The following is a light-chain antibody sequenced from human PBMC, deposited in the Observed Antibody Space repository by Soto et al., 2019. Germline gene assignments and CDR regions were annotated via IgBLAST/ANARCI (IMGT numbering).Light chain of an antibody. CDR1: QGISNW. V-gene: IGKV1-12*01. CDR2: IVS. CDR3: QQGNSFPLT. Sequence: DLQMTQSPSSVSASVGDGVTITCRASQGISNWLAWYQQKPGKAPKVLISIVSSLQSGVPSRFSGSRSETDFTLTITSLQPEDSATYYCQQGNSFPLTFGGGTKVEI. J-gene: IGKJ4*01.